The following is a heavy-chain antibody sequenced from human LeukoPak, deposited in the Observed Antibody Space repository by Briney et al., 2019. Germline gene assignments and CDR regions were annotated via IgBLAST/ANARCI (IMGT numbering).Heavy chain of an antibody. V-gene: IGHV4-39*01. CDR2: IYYSGST. CDR1: GDSISSSSSY. CDR3: ARGGLGWSHWFDP. Sequence: SETLSLTCTVSGDSISSSSSYWGWIRQPPGEGLEWIGSIYYSGSTYYNTSLKSRVTISVDTSKNQFSLKLSSVTAADTAVYYCARGGLGWSHWFDPWGQGTLVTVSS. J-gene: IGHJ5*02.